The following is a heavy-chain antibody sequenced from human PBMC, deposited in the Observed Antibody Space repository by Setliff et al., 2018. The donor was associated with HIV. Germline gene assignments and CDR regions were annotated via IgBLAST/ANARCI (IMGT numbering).Heavy chain of an antibody. D-gene: IGHD3-10*01. CDR1: GYTFNNYY. CDR3: ARAPFTSGHYGADY. J-gene: IGHJ4*02. CDR2: INPSDNRT. V-gene: IGHV1-46*02. Sequence: ASVKVSCKASGYTFNNYYMHWVRQAPGQGLEWMGIINPSDNRTYYAQKFQGRVTMTRDTSTSSVYMELRSLRSEDTAVYYCARAPFTSGHYGADYWGQGTLVTVSS.